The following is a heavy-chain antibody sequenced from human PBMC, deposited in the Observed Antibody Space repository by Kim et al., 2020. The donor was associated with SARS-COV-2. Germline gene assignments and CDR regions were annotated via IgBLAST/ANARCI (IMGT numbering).Heavy chain of an antibody. CDR3: ARDGYSSSWYYPLSNYYYGMDV. Sequence: ASVKVSCKASGYTFTSYYMHWVRQAPGQGLEWMGIINPSGGSTSYAQKFQGRVTMTRDTSTSTVYMELSSLRSEDTAVYYCARDGYSSSWYYPLSNYYYGMDVWGQGTTVTVSS. J-gene: IGHJ6*01. V-gene: IGHV1-46*01. CDR1: GYTFTSYY. D-gene: IGHD6-13*01. CDR2: INPSGGST.